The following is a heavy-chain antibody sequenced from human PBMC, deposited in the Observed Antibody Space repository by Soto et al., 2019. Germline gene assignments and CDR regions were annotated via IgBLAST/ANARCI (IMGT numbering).Heavy chain of an antibody. Sequence: PWGFLRLSCAASGFPFSSYGMHWVRQAPGKGLEWVAVISYDGSNKYYADSVKGRFTISRDNSKNTLYLQMNSLRAEDTAVYYCAKDFSGRFLEWLFYYYGMDVWGQGTTVTVSS. V-gene: IGHV3-30*18. D-gene: IGHD3-3*01. J-gene: IGHJ6*02. CDR1: GFPFSSYG. CDR3: AKDFSGRFLEWLFYYYGMDV. CDR2: ISYDGSNK.